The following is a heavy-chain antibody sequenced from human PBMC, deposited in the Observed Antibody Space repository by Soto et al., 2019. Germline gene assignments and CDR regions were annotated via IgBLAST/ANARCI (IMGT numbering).Heavy chain of an antibody. CDR2: IKQDGSEK. CDR3: ARDPYSSSSFAFDI. Sequence: GESLKISCAASGFTFSSYWMSWVRQAPGKGLEWVANIKQDGSEKYYVDSVKGRFTISRDNAKNSLYLQMNSLRAEDTAVYYCARDPYSSSSFAFDIWGQGTMVTVSS. CDR1: GFTFSSYW. V-gene: IGHV3-7*01. D-gene: IGHD6-6*01. J-gene: IGHJ3*02.